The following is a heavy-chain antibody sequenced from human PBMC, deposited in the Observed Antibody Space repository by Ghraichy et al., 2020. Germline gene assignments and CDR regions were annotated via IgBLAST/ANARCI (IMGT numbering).Heavy chain of an antibody. D-gene: IGHD6-13*01. J-gene: IGHJ4*02. CDR1: GGTFSSYA. CDR2: IIPIFGTA. CDR3: ARGREEWTLKRIAAALGY. Sequence: SVKVSCKASGGTFSSYAISWVRQAPGQGLEWMGGIIPIFGTANYAQKFQGRVTITADESTSTAYMELSSLRSEDTAVYYCARGREEWTLKRIAAALGYWGQGTLVTVSS. V-gene: IGHV1-69*13.